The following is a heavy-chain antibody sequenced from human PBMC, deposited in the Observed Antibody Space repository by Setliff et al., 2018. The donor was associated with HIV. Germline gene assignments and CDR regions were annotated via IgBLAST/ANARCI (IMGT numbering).Heavy chain of an antibody. Sequence: SETLSLTCTVSGGSISSYYWSWIRQPPGKGLEWIGSIYYSGNTYYNPSLKSRVTISVDMSKNQFSLKLNSLSAADTAVYYCARWESAQKAFNPWGHGTMVTVSS. CDR2: IYYSGNT. J-gene: IGHJ3*01. D-gene: IGHD1-26*01. CDR1: GGSISSYY. CDR3: ARWESAQKAFNP. V-gene: IGHV4-59*05.